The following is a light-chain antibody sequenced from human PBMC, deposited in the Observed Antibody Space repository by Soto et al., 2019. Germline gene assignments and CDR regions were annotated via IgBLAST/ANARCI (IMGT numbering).Light chain of an antibody. V-gene: IGLV2-23*01. J-gene: IGLJ1*01. CDR2: EGH. Sequence: QSVLAQPASVSGSPGPSITISCTGASGYVGTYSLVSWYQQHPGKAPKVVIYEGHKRPSGVPDRFSGSTSVNTASLTISGLQTDDEADYYCCLYVGATTYVFGTGTKVTVL. CDR1: SGYVGTYSL. CDR3: CLYVGATTYV.